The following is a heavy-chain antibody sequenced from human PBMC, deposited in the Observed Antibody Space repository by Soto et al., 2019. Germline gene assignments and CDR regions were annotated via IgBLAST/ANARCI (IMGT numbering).Heavy chain of an antibody. CDR2: ISPYTGDT. J-gene: IGHJ6*02. CDR1: GYIFVNYG. Sequence: QVQLVQSGDEMKKPGASVRVSCKASGYIFVNYGIAWVRQAPGQGLEWMGWISPYTGDTHSASKVQGRLTMTTDTPTSKAYMDRGSLTSDDTAVYYCAMVDNFVTPTPQDVWGQGTTVTVSS. D-gene: IGHD3-16*02. CDR3: AMVDNFVTPTPQDV. V-gene: IGHV1-18*01.